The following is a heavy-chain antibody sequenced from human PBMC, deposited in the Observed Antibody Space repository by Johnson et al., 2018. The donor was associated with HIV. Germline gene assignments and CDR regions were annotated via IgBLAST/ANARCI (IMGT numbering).Heavy chain of an antibody. V-gene: IGHV3-33*06. Sequence: QVQLVESGGGVVQPGRSLRLSCAASGFTFSSYGVHWVRQAPGKGLEWVAVIWYDGSNKYYADFVKGRFTVSRDNSKNTMYREMNSLRSEETAVYYCAKDRRQGGSNPDAFDLWGQGTMVTVSS. CDR2: IWYDGSNK. CDR1: GFTFSSYG. D-gene: IGHD1-26*01. CDR3: AKDRRQGGSNPDAFDL. J-gene: IGHJ3*01.